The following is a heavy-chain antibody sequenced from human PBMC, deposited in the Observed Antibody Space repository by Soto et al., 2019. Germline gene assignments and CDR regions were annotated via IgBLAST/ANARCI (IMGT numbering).Heavy chain of an antibody. CDR3: ARKAWVRFDY. V-gene: IGHV4-4*02. CDR1: GDSISSSVW. J-gene: IGHJ4*02. D-gene: IGHD7-27*01. Sequence: SETLALTCAVSGDSISSSVWWTWVRQPPGKGLEWIGEVFHTGDTYFNPSLRSRVAMSVDKSTNEFSLKVTSVTAADTAIYYCARKAWVRFDYWGQGALVTVSS. CDR2: VFHTGDT.